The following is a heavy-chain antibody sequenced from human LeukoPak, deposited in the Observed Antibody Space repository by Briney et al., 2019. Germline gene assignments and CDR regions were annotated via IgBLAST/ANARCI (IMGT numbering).Heavy chain of an antibody. CDR3: ARSSSSSWFQYYYYYMDV. V-gene: IGHV4-59*01. CDR2: IYYGGST. J-gene: IGHJ6*03. CDR1: GGSISSYY. Sequence: SETLSLTCTVSGGSISSYYWSWIRQPPGKGLEWIGYIYYGGSTNYNPSLKSRVTISVDTSKNQFSLKLSSVTAADTAVYYCARSSSSSWFQYYYYYMDVWGKGTTVTVSS. D-gene: IGHD6-13*01.